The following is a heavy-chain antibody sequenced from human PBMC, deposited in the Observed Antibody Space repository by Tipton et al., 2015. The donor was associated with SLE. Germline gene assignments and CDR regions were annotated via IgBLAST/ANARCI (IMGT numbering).Heavy chain of an antibody. Sequence: TLSLTCTVSGGSISSYYWSWIRQPAGGGLEWIGRIYISGSTNYSPSLKSRVTISVDTSKNQFSLKLSSVTAADTAVYYCAREFLNPVTTVHYYFDLWGRGTLVTVSS. CDR2: IYISGST. CDR1: GGSISSYY. V-gene: IGHV4-4*07. D-gene: IGHD4-11*01. CDR3: AREFLNPVTTVHYYFDL. J-gene: IGHJ2*01.